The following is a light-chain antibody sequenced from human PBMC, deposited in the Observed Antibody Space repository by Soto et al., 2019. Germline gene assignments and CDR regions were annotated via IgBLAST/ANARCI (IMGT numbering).Light chain of an antibody. CDR1: NSDVGAYNL. CDR2: EVT. J-gene: IGLJ1*01. Sequence: QSVLTQPASVSGSPGQSITISCAGTNSDVGAYNLVSWYQQHPGEAPKVLIYEVTKRPSGLSSRFAGSKSGNTASLTISGLQAEDEADYYCCSYAGDSAFVFGTGTKATVL. CDR3: CSYAGDSAFV. V-gene: IGLV2-23*02.